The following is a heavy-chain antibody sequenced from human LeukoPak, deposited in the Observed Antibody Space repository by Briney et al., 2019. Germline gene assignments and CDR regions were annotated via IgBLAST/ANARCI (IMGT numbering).Heavy chain of an antibody. J-gene: IGHJ4*02. CDR2: IKSKTDGGTT. Sequence: PGGSLRLSCAASGFTFSNAWMSWVRQAPGKGLEWVGRIKSKTDGGTTDYAAPVKGRFTISRDDSKNTLYLQMNSLKTEDTAVYYCTTGIAVAGTVDCWGQGTLVTVSS. CDR1: GFTFSNAW. D-gene: IGHD6-19*01. V-gene: IGHV3-15*01. CDR3: TTGIAVAGTVDC.